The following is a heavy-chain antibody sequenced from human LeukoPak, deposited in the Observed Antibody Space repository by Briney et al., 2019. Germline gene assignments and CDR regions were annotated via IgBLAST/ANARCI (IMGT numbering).Heavy chain of an antibody. CDR1: GYTFTNYA. J-gene: IGHJ6*03. Sequence: ASVKVSCKASGYTFTNYAMNWVRQAPGQGLEWMGWINTSTGNPTYAQGFTGRFVFSLDTSVNTAYLQISSLKAEDTAVYYRARVARDGYNFYYYMDVWGKGTTVTVSS. V-gene: IGHV7-4-1*02. CDR2: INTSTGNP. D-gene: IGHD5-24*01. CDR3: ARVARDGYNFYYYMDV.